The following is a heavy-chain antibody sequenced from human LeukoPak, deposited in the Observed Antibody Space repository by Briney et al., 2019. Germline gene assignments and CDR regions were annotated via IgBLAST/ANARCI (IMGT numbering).Heavy chain of an antibody. V-gene: IGHV3-30*02. CDR2: IRYDGSDK. CDR3: ARDYWDSSSDY. J-gene: IGHJ4*02. CDR1: GFTFTTYG. Sequence: PGGSLRLSCEASGFTFTTYGMHWVRQVPGKGLEWVAFIRYDGSDKYYVDSVKGRFTISRDNARSTLYLQMNSLRAEDTAVYYCARDYWDSSSDYWGQGTLVTVSS. D-gene: IGHD6-13*01.